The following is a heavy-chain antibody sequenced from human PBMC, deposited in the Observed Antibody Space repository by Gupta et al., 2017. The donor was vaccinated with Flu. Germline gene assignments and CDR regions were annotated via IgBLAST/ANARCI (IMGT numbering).Heavy chain of an antibody. J-gene: IGHJ4*02. D-gene: IGHD3-3*01. CDR2: IYYSGST. CDR3: ARRRDFWSGYSPFDY. Sequence: QPPGKGLEWIGSIYYSGSTYYNPSLKSRVTISVDTSKNQFSLKLSSVTAADTAVYYCARRRDFWSGYSPFDYWGQGTLVTVSS. V-gene: IGHV4-39*01.